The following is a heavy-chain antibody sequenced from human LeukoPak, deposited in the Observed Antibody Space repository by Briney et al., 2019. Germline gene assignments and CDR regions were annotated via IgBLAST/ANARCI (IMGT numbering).Heavy chain of an antibody. J-gene: IGHJ4*02. CDR1: GFTFSSYG. CDR2: ISSSGSTI. Sequence: GGSLRLSCAASGFTFSSYGMSWVRQAPGRGLEWVSYISSSGSTIYYADSVKGRFTISRDNAKNSLYLQMNSLRAEDTAVYYCARDKASGGYYYDSSGYSDFDYWGQGTLVTVSS. D-gene: IGHD3-22*01. CDR3: ARDKASGGYYYDSSGYSDFDY. V-gene: IGHV3-48*04.